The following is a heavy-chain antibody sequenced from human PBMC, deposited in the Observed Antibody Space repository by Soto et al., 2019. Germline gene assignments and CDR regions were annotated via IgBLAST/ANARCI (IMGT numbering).Heavy chain of an antibody. CDR1: GFTFSSYA. CDR3: ANPDTVTTPFRSDYYYGMDV. CDR2: ISGSGGST. J-gene: IGHJ6*02. Sequence: GGSLRLSCAASGFTFSSYAMSWVRQAPGKGLEWVSAISGSGGSTYYADSVKGRFTISRDNSKNTLYLQMNSLRAEDTAVYYCANPDTVTTPFRSDYYYGMDVWGQGTTVTVSS. V-gene: IGHV3-23*01. D-gene: IGHD4-17*01.